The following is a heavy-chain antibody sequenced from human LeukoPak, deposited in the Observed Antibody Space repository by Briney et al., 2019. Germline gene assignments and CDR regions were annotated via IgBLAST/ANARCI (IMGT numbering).Heavy chain of an antibody. CDR2: ISSASSII. Sequence: GGSLRLSCAASGFSFNIYTMNWVRQAPVKGLEWVSYISSASSIIYYADSVKGRFTISRDNAKNSLYLQMNSLRDEDTAIYYCARENRALGDFWGQGTLVTVSS. CDR1: GFSFNIYT. J-gene: IGHJ4*02. CDR3: ARENRALGDF. D-gene: IGHD3-16*01. V-gene: IGHV3-48*02.